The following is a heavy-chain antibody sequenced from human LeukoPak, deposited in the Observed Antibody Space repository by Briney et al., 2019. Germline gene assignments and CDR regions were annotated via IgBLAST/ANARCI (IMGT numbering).Heavy chain of an antibody. CDR1: GFTFSKYG. CDR3: ARASCSGGSCYLGY. CDR2: ISYDGSNK. D-gene: IGHD2-15*01. J-gene: IGHJ4*02. Sequence: GRSLRLSCAASGFTFSKYGMHWVRQAPGKGLEWVAIISYDGSNKYYTDSVKGRFTISRDNTKNTLFLQMNSLRAEDTAVYYCARASCSGGSCYLGYWGQGTLVTVSS. V-gene: IGHV3-30*03.